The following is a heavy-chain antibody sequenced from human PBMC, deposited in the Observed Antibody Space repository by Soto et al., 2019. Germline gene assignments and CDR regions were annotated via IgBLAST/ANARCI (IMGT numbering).Heavy chain of an antibody. CDR1: GGSISSGGYY. D-gene: IGHD5-12*01. Sequence: QVQLQESGPGLVKPSQTLSLTCTVSGGSISSGGYYWIWIRQHPGKGLEWIGYIYYSGSTYYNPSLKRRVTISVDTSKNQFSRKLSSVTAADTAVYYCARVFWYRPSRLRSSYYFDYWGQGTLVTVSS. CDR2: IYYSGST. J-gene: IGHJ4*02. CDR3: ARVFWYRPSRLRSSYYFDY. V-gene: IGHV4-31*03.